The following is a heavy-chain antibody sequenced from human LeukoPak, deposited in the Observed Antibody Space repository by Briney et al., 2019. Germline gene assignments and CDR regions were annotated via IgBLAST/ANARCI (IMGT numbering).Heavy chain of an antibody. D-gene: IGHD1-1*01. Sequence: GGSLRLSCSASEFKFYTNGMHWVRQTPGKGLEYVSGISSDGLSTYYANSVKGRFTISRDNAKNTLYLQMGSLKTEDMAVYYCARSTDGSAHFDYWGQGTLVTVFS. CDR1: EFKFYTNG. J-gene: IGHJ4*02. CDR2: ISSDGLST. V-gene: IGHV3-64*01. CDR3: ARSTDGSAHFDY.